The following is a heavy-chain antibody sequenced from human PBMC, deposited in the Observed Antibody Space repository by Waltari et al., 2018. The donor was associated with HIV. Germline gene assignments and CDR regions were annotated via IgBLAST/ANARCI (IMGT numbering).Heavy chain of an antibody. V-gene: IGHV3-53*01. D-gene: IGHD6-13*01. CDR3: ARDTTVVGTRYFDY. Sequence: EVQLVESGGGLIQPGGSLRLSCAASGFTVSSVYMSWVGQAPGRGPEWGSFIHSSGGTNEADSVKGRFTISRDNSKNTLYLQMNSLGAEDTAVYYCARDTTVVGTRYFDYWGRGTLVTVSS. J-gene: IGHJ4*02. CDR1: GFTVSSVY. CDR2: IHSSGGT.